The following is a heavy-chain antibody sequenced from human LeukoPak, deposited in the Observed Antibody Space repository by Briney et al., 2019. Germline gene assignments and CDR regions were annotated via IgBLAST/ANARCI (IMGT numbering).Heavy chain of an antibody. V-gene: IGHV4-34*01. CDR3: ARADITTVTTYYYYMDV. Sequence: SETLSLTCTVSGGSISSYYWSWIRQPPGKGLEWIGELNHSGSTNYNPSLKSRVTISVDTSKNQFSLKLSSVTAADTAVYYCARADITTVTTYYYYMDVWGKGTTVTVSS. CDR1: GGSISSYY. J-gene: IGHJ6*03. D-gene: IGHD4-17*01. CDR2: LNHSGST.